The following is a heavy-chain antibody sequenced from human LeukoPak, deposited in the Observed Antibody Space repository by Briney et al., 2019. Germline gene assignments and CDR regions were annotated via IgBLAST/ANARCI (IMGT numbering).Heavy chain of an antibody. CDR1: GFTFSNAW. D-gene: IGHD3-22*01. CDR3: ARERNYYYDSSGYYYFDY. Sequence: PGGSLRLSCAASGFTFSNAWMSWVRQAPGKGLEWVGRIRSKTDGGTTDYAAPVKGRFTLSRDDSKNTLYLQMNSLKTEDTAVYYCARERNYYYDSSGYYYFDYWGQGTLVTVSS. J-gene: IGHJ4*02. CDR2: IRSKTDGGTT. V-gene: IGHV3-15*01.